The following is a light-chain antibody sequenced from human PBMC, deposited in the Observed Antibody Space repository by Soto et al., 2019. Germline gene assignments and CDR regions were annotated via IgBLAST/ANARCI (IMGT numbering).Light chain of an antibody. CDR3: QHYDTYPWT. CDR2: KAS. V-gene: IGKV1-5*03. J-gene: IGKJ1*01. CDR1: QSISSW. Sequence: DIQMTQSPSTLSASVGDRVTITCRASQSISSWLAWFQQKPGKAPKLLMYKASSLESGVPSRFSGSESGTEFTHTISSLQPEDFATYYCQHYDTYPWTFGQGTKVEIK.